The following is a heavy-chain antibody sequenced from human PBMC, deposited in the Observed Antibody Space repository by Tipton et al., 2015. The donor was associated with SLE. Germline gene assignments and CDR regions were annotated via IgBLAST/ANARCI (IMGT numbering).Heavy chain of an antibody. CDR3: ARDDGGY. J-gene: IGHJ4*02. CDR1: GGSISSGDYY. D-gene: IGHD3-16*01. V-gene: IGHV4-30-4*08. CDR2: IYYSGST. Sequence: TLSLTCAVSGGSISSGDYYWSWIRQPPGKGLEWIGYIYYSGSTYYNPSLKSRVTISVDASKNQFSLKLSSVTAADTAVYYCARDDGGYWGQGTLVTVSS.